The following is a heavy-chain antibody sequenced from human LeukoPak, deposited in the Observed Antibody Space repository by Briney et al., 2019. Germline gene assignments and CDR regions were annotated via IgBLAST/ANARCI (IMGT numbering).Heavy chain of an antibody. CDR1: GFTFNNSA. Sequence: GGSLRLSCAASGFTFNNSAMSWVRQAPGKGLEWVSTLSGSGITTYYADSVTGRFTISRDNSKNTLYLQMNSLRAEDTAVYYCARDKGYNSAYWGRGTLVTVSS. D-gene: IGHD5-24*01. CDR3: ARDKGYNSAY. V-gene: IGHV3-23*01. J-gene: IGHJ4*02. CDR2: LSGSGITT.